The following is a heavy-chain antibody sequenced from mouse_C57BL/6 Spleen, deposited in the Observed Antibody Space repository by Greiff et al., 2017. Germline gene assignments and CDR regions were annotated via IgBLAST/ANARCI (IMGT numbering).Heavy chain of an antibody. CDR3: ARSRRDAMDY. V-gene: IGHV1-63*01. CDR2: IYPGGGYT. J-gene: IGHJ4*01. CDR1: GYTFTNYW. Sequence: QFQLQQPGAELVKPGASVKVSCKASGYTFTNYWIGWAKQRPGHGLEWIGDIYPGGGYTNYNEKFKGKATLTADKSSSTAYMQFSSLTSEDSAIYYCARSRRDAMDYWGQGTSVTVSS.